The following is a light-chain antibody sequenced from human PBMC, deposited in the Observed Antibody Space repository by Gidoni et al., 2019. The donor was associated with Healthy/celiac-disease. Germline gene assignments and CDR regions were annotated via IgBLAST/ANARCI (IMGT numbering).Light chain of an antibody. CDR1: SLRSYY. V-gene: IGLV3-19*01. J-gene: IGLJ2*01. CDR3: NSRDSSGNHLV. Sequence: SSELTQDPAVSVALGQTVRITCQGDSLRSYYASWYQQKPGQAPVLVIYGKNKRPSRITDRFPGASSRNTASLTITRAQAEDEADYYCNSRDSSGNHLVYGGGTKLTVL. CDR2: GKN.